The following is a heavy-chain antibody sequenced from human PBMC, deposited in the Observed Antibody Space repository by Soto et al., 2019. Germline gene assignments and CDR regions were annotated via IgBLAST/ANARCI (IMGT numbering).Heavy chain of an antibody. CDR2: IYYSGST. V-gene: IGHV4-31*03. CDR1: GGSISSGGYY. J-gene: IGHJ3*02. CDR3: AGLIVVVVAATPVSAFAI. Sequence: SETLSLTCTVSGGSISSGGYYWSWIRQHPGKGLEWIGYIYYSGSTYYNPSLRSRVTISVDTSKNQFSLKLSSVTAADTAVYYCAGLIVVVVAATPVSAFAIWGQGTMVTVSS. D-gene: IGHD2-15*01.